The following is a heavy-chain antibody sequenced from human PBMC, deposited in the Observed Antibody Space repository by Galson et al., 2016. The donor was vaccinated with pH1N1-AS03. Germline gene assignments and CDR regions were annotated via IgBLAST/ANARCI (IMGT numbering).Heavy chain of an antibody. Sequence: SVKVSCKASGYTFTDYFVYWVRQAPGQGLEWMGWINPSSGGTKFAQKFQGTVSMTTDTSTRTAYMELSRLRSDDTAVYYCARGGGSALDSWGQGTLVTVSS. CDR2: INPSSGGT. V-gene: IGHV1-2*02. CDR3: ARGGGSALDS. D-gene: IGHD1-26*01. J-gene: IGHJ4*02. CDR1: GYTFTDYF.